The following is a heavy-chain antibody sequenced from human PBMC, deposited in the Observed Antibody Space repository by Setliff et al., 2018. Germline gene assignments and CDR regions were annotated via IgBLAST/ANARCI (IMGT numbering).Heavy chain of an antibody. CDR2: INPKNGGA. CDR1: GYTFTSSY. CDR3: ARGRAGGRGFTFGAIYYYYGMDV. V-gene: IGHV1-46*01. D-gene: IGHD3-16*01. Sequence: ASVKVSCKASGYTFTSSYIHWVRQAPGQGLEWMGVINPKNGGATYPQNLQGRVTMTRDTYMSTVYMELSSLRFEDTALYYCARGRAGGRGFTFGAIYYYYGMDVWGQGTTVTVSS. J-gene: IGHJ6*02.